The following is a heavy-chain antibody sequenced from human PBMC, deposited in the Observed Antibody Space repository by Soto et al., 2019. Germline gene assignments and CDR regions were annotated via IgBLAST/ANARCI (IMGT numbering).Heavy chain of an antibody. V-gene: IGHV3-64D*06. J-gene: IGHJ5*02. CDR2: ISSDGDIT. Sequence: PGGSLRLSCAASGITFSEYSMHWVHQAPGKGLEYVSAISSDGDITYYADSVKGRFTISRDNSKNTLYLQMNSLRPEDTAVYYCVKVSTFYDIPTGYYSTNSFDTWGQGTLVTVSS. CDR3: VKVSTFYDIPTGYYSTNSFDT. D-gene: IGHD3-9*01. CDR1: GITFSEYS.